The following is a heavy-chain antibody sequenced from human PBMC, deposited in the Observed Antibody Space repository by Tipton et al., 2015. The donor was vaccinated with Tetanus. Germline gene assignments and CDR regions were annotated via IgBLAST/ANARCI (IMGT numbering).Heavy chain of an antibody. V-gene: IGHV1-69*06. D-gene: IGHD1-14*01. CDR1: GGSFSTYI. CDR3: ARSKGDTRDYNAIKY. J-gene: IGHJ4*02. CDR2: IIPIFGTI. Sequence: QSGPEVKKPGSSVKISCETSGGSFSTYITSWVRQAPGQGLEWMGSIIPIFGTITYALKFQGRVTITADKSTSTAHMSLSSLRSEDTAVYYCARSKGDTRDYNAIKYWGQGTQVTISS.